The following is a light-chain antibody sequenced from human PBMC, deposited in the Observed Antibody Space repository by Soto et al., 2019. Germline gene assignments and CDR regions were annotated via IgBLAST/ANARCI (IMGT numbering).Light chain of an antibody. Sequence: DIQMTQSPSTLSTSVGGRVTITCRANQTIGSWLAWYQQKPGKAPKLLISKTSILESGVPSRFSGSGSGTEFTLTINSLQPDDFASYYCQQYNSYSGTFGHGTKVDIK. J-gene: IGKJ1*01. CDR3: QQYNSYSGT. V-gene: IGKV1-5*03. CDR1: QTIGSW. CDR2: KTS.